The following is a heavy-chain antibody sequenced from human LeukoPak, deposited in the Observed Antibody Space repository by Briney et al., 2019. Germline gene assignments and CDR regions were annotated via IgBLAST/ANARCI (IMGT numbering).Heavy chain of an antibody. CDR2: INHSGST. J-gene: IGHJ6*03. CDR3: ARHEYYYYSYMDV. CDR1: GGSFSGYY. Sequence: PSETLSLTCAVYGGSFSGYYWSWIRQPPGKGLEWIGEINHSGSTNYNPSLKSRVTISVDTSKNQFSLKLSSVTAADTAVYYCARHEYYYYSYMDVWGKGTTVAVSS. V-gene: IGHV4-34*01.